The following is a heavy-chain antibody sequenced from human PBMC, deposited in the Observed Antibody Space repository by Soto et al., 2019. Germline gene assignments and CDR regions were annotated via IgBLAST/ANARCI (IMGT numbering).Heavy chain of an antibody. CDR1: GFTFSSYS. J-gene: IGHJ4*02. CDR2: ISYDGGDR. V-gene: IGHV3-30-3*01. D-gene: IGHD6-13*01. CDR3: ARDLGSSYDS. Sequence: QVHLVESGGGVVQPGRSLRLSCAASGFTFSSYSMHWVRQAPGKGLEWVAIISYDGGDRYYADSVKGRFTISRDNSKNTLYLQVNSLRLEDTALYSCARDLGSSYDSWGQGTLVTVSS.